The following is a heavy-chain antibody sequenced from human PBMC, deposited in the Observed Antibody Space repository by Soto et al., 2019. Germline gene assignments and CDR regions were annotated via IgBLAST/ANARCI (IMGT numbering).Heavy chain of an antibody. V-gene: IGHV4-39*01. CDR2: IYYSGST. D-gene: IGHD3-10*01. J-gene: IGHJ6*02. CDR3: ARQTQTPTYYYGSGSPTAYYYYGMDV. Sequence: PSETLSLTCTVSGGSISSSSYYWGWIRQPPGKGLEWIGSIYYSGSTYYNPSLKSRVTISVDTSKNQFSLKLSSVTAADTAVYYCARQTQTPTYYYGSGSPTAYYYYGMDVWGQGTTVTVSS. CDR1: GGSISSSSYY.